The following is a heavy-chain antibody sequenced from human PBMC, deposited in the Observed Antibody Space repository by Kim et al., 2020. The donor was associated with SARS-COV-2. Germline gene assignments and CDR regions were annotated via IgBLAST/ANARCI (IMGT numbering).Heavy chain of an antibody. J-gene: IGHJ1*01. CDR1: GGTFSSYA. CDR3: ARDGRHGEYFQH. Sequence: SVKVSCKASGGTFSSYAISWVRQAPGQGLEWMGGIIPIFGTANYAQKFQGRVTITADESTSTAYMELSSLRSEDTAVYYCARDGRHGEYFQHWGQGTLVTVSS. V-gene: IGHV1-69*13. CDR2: IIPIFGTA.